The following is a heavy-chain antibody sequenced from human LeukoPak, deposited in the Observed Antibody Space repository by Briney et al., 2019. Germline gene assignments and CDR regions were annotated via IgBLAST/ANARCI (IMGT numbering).Heavy chain of an antibody. CDR1: GFTFSFFA. V-gene: IGHV3-23*01. CDR3: AKDRPNYYGSNGHYYRRDGDY. CDR2: ITSIGDGT. Sequence: GGSLRLSCAASGFTFSFFAMSWVRQAPGKGLQWVSSITSIGDGTYYADSVKGRFAISRDNSENMLYLQMNSLRVEDTAVYFCAKDRPNYYGSNGHYYRRDGDYWGQGTLVAVSS. J-gene: IGHJ4*02. D-gene: IGHD3-22*01.